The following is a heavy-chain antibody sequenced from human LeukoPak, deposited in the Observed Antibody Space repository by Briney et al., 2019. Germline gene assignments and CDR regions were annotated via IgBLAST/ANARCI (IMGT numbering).Heavy chain of an antibody. CDR3: ARALGYSSSRWDY. V-gene: IGHV1-69*04. CDR1: GGTFSSYA. Sequence: SVKVSCKASGGTFSSYAISWVRQAPGQGLEWMGRIIPLLGIGNYAQKFQGRVTITADKSTSTAYMELSSLRSDDTAVYYCARALGYSSSRWDYWGQGTLVTVSS. CDR2: IIPLLGIG. J-gene: IGHJ4*02. D-gene: IGHD6-6*01.